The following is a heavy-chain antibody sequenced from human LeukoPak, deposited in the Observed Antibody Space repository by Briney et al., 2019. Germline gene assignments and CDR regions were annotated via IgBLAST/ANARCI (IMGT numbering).Heavy chain of an antibody. J-gene: IGHJ4*02. CDR2: INAGNGNT. D-gene: IGHD3-10*02. Sequence: ASVKVSCKASGYTFTSYAMHWVRQAPGQRLEWMGWINAGNGNTKYSQKFQGRVTITRDTSASTAYMELSSLRSEDTAVYYCARGWPRLFGELSYWGQGTLVTVSS. V-gene: IGHV1-3*01. CDR3: ARGWPRLFGELSY. CDR1: GYTFTSYA.